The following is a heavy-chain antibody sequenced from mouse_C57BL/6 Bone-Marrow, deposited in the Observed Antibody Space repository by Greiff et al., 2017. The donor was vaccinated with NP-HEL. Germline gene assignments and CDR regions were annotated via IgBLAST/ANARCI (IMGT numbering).Heavy chain of an antibody. CDR3: ASYGWYFDV. Sequence: EVKLMESGGGLVKPGGSLKLSCAASGFTFSDYGMHWVRQAPEKGLEWVAYISSGSSTIYYADTVKGRFTISRDNAKNTLFLQMTSLRSEDTAMYYCASYGWYFDVWGTGTTVTVSS. CDR2: ISSGSSTI. J-gene: IGHJ1*03. D-gene: IGHD1-1*01. V-gene: IGHV5-17*01. CDR1: GFTFSDYG.